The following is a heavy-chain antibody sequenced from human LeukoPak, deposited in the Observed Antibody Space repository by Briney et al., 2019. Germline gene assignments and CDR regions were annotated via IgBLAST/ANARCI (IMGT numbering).Heavy chain of an antibody. D-gene: IGHD3-22*01. CDR3: ESGFMGYDRSGYYDDAFDI. CDR1: GYTFTDYY. Sequence: SSVKVSCKASGYTFTDYYMHWVRQAPGQALEWMGWINPNSGCTNYAQKFQGRVALTRDTSISTAYMELSRLRSDDTAVYYCESGFMGYDRSGYYDDAFDIWGQGTMVTVSS. J-gene: IGHJ3*02. V-gene: IGHV1-2*02. CDR2: INPNSGCT.